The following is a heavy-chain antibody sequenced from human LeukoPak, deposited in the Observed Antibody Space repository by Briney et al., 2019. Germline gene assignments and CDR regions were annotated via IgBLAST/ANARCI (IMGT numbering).Heavy chain of an antibody. CDR3: ARDPYSGIYSAFYYYYMDV. Sequence: GGSLRLSCAASGFTFSNYNMNWVRHAPGKGLEWVSSITSSSNYIFYADSVKGRFTISRDNAKNSLYLQMNSLRAEDTAVYYCARDPYSGIYSAFYYYYMDVWGKGTTVTVSS. D-gene: IGHD1-26*01. CDR2: ITSSSNYI. J-gene: IGHJ6*03. V-gene: IGHV3-21*01. CDR1: GFTFSNYN.